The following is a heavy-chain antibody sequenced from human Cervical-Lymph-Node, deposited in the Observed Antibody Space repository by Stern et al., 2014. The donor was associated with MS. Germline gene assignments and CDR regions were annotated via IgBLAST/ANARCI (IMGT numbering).Heavy chain of an antibody. D-gene: IGHD1-1*01. CDR3: TRGRTTMALDY. V-gene: IGHV3-33*01. Sequence: QVQLVQSGGGVVKPGRSLRLSCAASGFIFSNYGMHWVRQAPGQGLEWVAIIWYDGSNQYYADSVKGRFSISRDNSKNTLYLQMNSLRAEDTGVYYCTRGRTTMALDYWGQGTLVTVSS. CDR1: GFIFSNYG. CDR2: IWYDGSNQ. J-gene: IGHJ4*02.